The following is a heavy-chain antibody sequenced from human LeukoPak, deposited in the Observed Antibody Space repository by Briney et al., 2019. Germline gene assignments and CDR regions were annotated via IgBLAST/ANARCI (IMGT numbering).Heavy chain of an antibody. CDR1: SGSISSSSYY. V-gene: IGHV4-39*01. Sequence: SETLSLTCTVSSGSISSSSYYWGWIRPPPGKGLEWIGSIYYSGSTYHNPSLRSRVTISVDKSKHQFSLRLSSVTAADTAVYYCASLLGEYTYVYHWGQGTLVTVSS. CDR3: ASLLGEYTYVYH. D-gene: IGHD5-18*01. J-gene: IGHJ5*02. CDR2: IYYSGST.